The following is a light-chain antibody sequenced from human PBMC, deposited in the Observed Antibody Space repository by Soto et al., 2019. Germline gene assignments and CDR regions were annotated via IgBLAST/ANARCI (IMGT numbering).Light chain of an antibody. V-gene: IGLV2-11*01. J-gene: IGLJ3*02. CDR3: CSYAGTYTWV. CDR1: RSDVGGYKY. Sequence: QSALTQPRSVSGSPGQSVTISCTGTRSDVGGYKYVSWYQHHPGKAPKVMIYYVSKRPSGVPDRFSGSKSGNTASLTISGLRAEDEADYYCCSYAGTYTWVFGGGTKLTVL. CDR2: YVS.